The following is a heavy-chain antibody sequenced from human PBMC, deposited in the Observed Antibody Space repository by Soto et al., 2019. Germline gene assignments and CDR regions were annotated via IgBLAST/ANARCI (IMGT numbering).Heavy chain of an antibody. Sequence: GGSLRLSCAASGFTFSSYTMNWVRQAPGEGLERVSSISSSSSYIYYADSVKGRFTISRDNAKNSLYLQMNSLRAEDTAVYYCARSGYSGYDYDYWGQGALVTVSS. CDR1: GFTFSSYT. J-gene: IGHJ4*02. CDR2: ISSSSSYI. CDR3: ARSGYSGYDYDY. D-gene: IGHD5-12*01. V-gene: IGHV3-21*01.